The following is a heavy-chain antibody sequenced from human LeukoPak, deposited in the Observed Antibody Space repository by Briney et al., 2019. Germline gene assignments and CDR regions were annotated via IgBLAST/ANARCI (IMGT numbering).Heavy chain of an antibody. CDR3: ARVPYSYGFLGYYYMDV. J-gene: IGHJ6*03. D-gene: IGHD5-18*01. Sequence: GESLKISCKGSGYTFSTYWVDWVRLMSGKGLEWMGIIYPGDSDTRYSPSFQGQVTISADKSISTAYLQWSSLKASDTAMYYCARVPYSYGFLGYYYMDVWGKGTTVTVSS. V-gene: IGHV5-51*01. CDR2: IYPGDSDT. CDR1: GYTFSTYW.